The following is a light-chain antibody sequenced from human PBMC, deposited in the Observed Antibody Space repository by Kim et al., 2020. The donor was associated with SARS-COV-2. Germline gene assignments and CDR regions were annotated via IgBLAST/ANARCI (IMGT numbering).Light chain of an antibody. CDR3: QQHNGY. Sequence: TLAESVGDTDNITCRASQSITSGLAWYQQKPGRAPKLLIYAVSSLDSGVPSRFSGSGSGTQFTLTISSLQPDDFATYYCQQHNGYFGGGTKVDIK. CDR2: AVS. J-gene: IGKJ4*01. V-gene: IGKV1-5*01. CDR1: QSITSG.